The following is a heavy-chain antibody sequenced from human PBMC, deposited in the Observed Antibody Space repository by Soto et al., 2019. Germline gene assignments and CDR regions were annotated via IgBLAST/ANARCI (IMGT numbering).Heavy chain of an antibody. CDR2: IIPIFGTA. CDR1: GGTFSSYA. Sequence: SVKVSCKASGGTFSSYAISWVRQAPGQGLEWMGGIIPIFGTANYAQKFQGRVTITADESTSTAYMELSSLRSEDTAVYYCARVPLGEDSSGYRTFDYWGQGTLVTISS. J-gene: IGHJ4*02. V-gene: IGHV1-69*13. CDR3: ARVPLGEDSSGYRTFDY. D-gene: IGHD3-22*01.